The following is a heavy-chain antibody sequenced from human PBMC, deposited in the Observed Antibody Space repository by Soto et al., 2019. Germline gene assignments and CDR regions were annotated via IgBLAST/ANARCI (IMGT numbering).Heavy chain of an antibody. J-gene: IGHJ4*02. CDR2: IYHSGST. V-gene: IGHV4-30-2*01. Sequence: QLQLQESGSGLVKPSQTLSLTCAVSGGSISSGGYSWSWIRQPPGKGLEWIGYIYHSGSTYYNPSLTSRVPISVDRSKTQFSLKLSSVTAADTAVYYCASSHAGAHITAAVHWGQGTLVTVSS. CDR1: GGSISSGGYS. CDR3: ASSHAGAHITAAVH. D-gene: IGHD6-13*01.